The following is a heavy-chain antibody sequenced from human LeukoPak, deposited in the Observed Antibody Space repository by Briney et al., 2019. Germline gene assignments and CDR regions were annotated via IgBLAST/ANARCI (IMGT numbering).Heavy chain of an antibody. CDR2: INPSSGGT. D-gene: IGHD2-15*01. CDR3: ARGYCSGGSCCSVENWFDP. Sequence: ASVKVSCKASGYTFTKYYMFWVRQAAGQGLEWMVRINPSSGGTDYAQKFQGRVTMTRDTSISTAYLELSRLRSDDTAMYYCARGYCSGGSCCSVENWFDPWGQGTLVTVSS. CDR1: GYTFTKYY. V-gene: IGHV1-2*06. J-gene: IGHJ5*02.